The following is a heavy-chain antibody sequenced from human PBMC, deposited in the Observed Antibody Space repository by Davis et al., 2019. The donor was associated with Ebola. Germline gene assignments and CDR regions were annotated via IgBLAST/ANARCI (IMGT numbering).Heavy chain of an antibody. CDR3: VRDPALVVTGGGWFFGL. CDR2: ISVTGVSR. D-gene: IGHD2-21*02. V-gene: IGHV3-23*01. J-gene: IGHJ2*01. CDR1: GFTFSSYA. Sequence: GGSLRLSCAASGFTFSSYAMSWVRQAPGKGLEWVSSISVTGVSRYYADSVKGRFTVSRDNAKNSLYLQMNSLRAEDTAVYYCVRDPALVVTGGGWFFGLWGRGTLVSVSS.